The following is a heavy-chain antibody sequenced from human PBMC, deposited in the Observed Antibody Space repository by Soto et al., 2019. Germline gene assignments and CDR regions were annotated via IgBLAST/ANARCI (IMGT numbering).Heavy chain of an antibody. CDR2: IYSDGST. Sequence: PGGSLRLSCAASGFTVNSNYMSWVRQAPGKGLEWVSVIYSDGSTYYADSVKGRFTISRDNSKYTLYLQMNNLRAEDTAIYYCAKVRGTDYWGQGTLVTVSS. D-gene: IGHD1-1*01. J-gene: IGHJ4*02. CDR3: AKVRGTDY. CDR1: GFTVNSNY. V-gene: IGHV3-66*01.